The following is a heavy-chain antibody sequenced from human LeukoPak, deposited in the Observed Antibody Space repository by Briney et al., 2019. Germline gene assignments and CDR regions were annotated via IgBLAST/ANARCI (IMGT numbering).Heavy chain of an antibody. D-gene: IGHD7-27*01. V-gene: IGHV3-23*01. J-gene: IGHJ4*02. CDR3: AKHLGPYYFDY. Sequence: GGSLRLFCAASGLTFSSYAMSWVRQAPGKGLEWVSAISGRGGSTYYADSVKGRFTISGDNSKNTLYLQMNSLRAEDTAVYYCAKHLGPYYFDYWGQGTLVTVSS. CDR1: GLTFSSYA. CDR2: ISGRGGST.